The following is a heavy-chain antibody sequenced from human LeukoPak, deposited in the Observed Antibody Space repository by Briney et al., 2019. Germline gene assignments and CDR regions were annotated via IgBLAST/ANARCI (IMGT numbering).Heavy chain of an antibody. V-gene: IGHV3-11*04. Sequence: GGSLRLSCAASAFTFSDYYMSWIRQAPGKGLEWVSYISSTGDHISYADSVKGRFTISRDSAKNSLYLQMNSLRAEDTAVYYCARDRGGSCSSTSCSTFDYWGQGILVTVSS. CDR2: ISSTGDHI. D-gene: IGHD2-2*01. CDR1: AFTFSDYY. CDR3: ARDRGGSCSSTSCSTFDY. J-gene: IGHJ4*02.